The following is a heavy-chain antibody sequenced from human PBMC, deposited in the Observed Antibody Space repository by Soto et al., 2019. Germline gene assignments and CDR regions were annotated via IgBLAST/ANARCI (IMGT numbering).Heavy chain of an antibody. J-gene: IGHJ6*03. CDR1: GGSISSGGYY. CDR3: ARKKAPFDYYFWSGQGYMDV. V-gene: IGHV4-31*03. Sequence: SENLSLTCTVSGGSISSGGYYWSWIRQHPGTGLEWIGYIYYSGSTYYNPSLKSRVTISVVTSKNQFSLKLIPVTAADTALYYFARKKAPFDYYFWSGQGYMDVWGKGTTATFSS. D-gene: IGHD3-3*01. CDR2: IYYSGST.